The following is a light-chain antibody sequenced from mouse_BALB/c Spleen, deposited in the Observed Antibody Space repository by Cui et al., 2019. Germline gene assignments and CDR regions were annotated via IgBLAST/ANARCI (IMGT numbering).Light chain of an antibody. CDR2: DTS. Sequence: QIVLTQSPAIMSESQGEKVTMTCSASSSVSYMHWYQQKSGTSPKRWIYDTSKLASGVPARFSGSGSGTSYSLTISSMEAEDAATYYCQQWSSNPPTFGAGTKLELK. CDR3: QQWSSNPPT. V-gene: IGKV4-59*01. CDR1: SSVSY. J-gene: IGKJ5*01.